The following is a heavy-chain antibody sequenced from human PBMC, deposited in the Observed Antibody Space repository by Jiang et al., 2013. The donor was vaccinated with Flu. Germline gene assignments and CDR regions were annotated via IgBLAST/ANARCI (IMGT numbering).Heavy chain of an antibody. V-gene: IGHV4-39*01. Sequence: LLKPSETLSLTCTVSGGSIKTTSYYWAWIRQPPGKGLEWIGSIFYSGNPFYNWSLNSRITTSVDSSKNQFSLKLSSVTAADTAVYWCARLSRSRTSFYFDHWGQGTPVTVSS. CDR3: ARLSRSRTSFYFDH. CDR1: GGSIKTTSYY. D-gene: IGHD1-1*01. CDR2: IFYSGNP. J-gene: IGHJ4*01.